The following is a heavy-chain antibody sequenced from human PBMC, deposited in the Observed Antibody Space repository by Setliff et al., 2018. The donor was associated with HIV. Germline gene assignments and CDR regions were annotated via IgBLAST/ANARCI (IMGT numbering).Heavy chain of an antibody. CDR3: AREIPYSYGGRGHPL. D-gene: IGHD3-22*01. Sequence: PSETLSLTCALYGGSFSDYYWSWIRQPPGMGLEWIGEVNRGRRTNYNSSLKSRVPISIDTSRNQFSLTVSPVTAADTAVYYCAREIPYSYGGRGHPLWGQGTLVTVSS. V-gene: IGHV4-34*01. J-gene: IGHJ4*02. CDR2: VNRGRRT. CDR1: GGSFSDYY.